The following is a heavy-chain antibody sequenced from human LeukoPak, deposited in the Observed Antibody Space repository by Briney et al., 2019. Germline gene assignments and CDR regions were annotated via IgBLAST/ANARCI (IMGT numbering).Heavy chain of an antibody. CDR2: IYYSGST. J-gene: IGHJ4*02. V-gene: IGHV4-39*01. Sequence: SETLSLTCTVSGGSISSSSYYWGWIRQPPGKGLEWIGSIYYSGSTYYNPSLKSRVTISVDTSKNQFSLKLSSVTAADTAVYYCARALHYYGSGFDYWGQGTLVTISS. D-gene: IGHD3-10*01. CDR1: GGSISSSSYY. CDR3: ARALHYYGSGFDY.